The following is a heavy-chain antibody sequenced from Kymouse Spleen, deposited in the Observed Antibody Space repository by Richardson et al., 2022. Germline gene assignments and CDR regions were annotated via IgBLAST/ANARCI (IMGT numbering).Heavy chain of an antibody. V-gene: IGHV3-48*02. CDR1: GFTFSSYS. D-gene: IGHD6-19*01. CDR2: ISSSSSTI. CDR3: ARDRIAVAGPDAFDI. J-gene: IGHJ3*02. Sequence: EVQLVESGGGLVQPGGSLRLSCAASGFTFSSYSMNWVRQAPGKGLEWVSYISSSSSTIYYADSVKGRFTISRDNAKNSLYLQMNSLRDEDTAVYYCARDRIAVAGPDAFDIWGQGTMVTVSS.